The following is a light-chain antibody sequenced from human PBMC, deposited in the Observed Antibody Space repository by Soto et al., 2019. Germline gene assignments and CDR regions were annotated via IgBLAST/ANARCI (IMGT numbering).Light chain of an antibody. V-gene: IGKV1-39*01. CDR3: QQSSSSPQT. CDR2: DAF. CDR1: QSINSS. Sequence: DIQMTQSPSSLSASVGDRVAITCRASQSINSSLSWYQQKPGKAPKLLIYDAFRLHSGVPSRFSGSGSGTDFTLTISSLQPDDFATYYCQQSSSSPQTFGHGTKLEI. J-gene: IGKJ2*01.